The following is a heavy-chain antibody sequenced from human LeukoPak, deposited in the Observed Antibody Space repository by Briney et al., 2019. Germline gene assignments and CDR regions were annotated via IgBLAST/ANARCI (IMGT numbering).Heavy chain of an antibody. CDR1: GYTFTGYY. D-gene: IGHD2-21*02. Sequence: ASVKVSCKASGYTFTGYYMHWVRQAPGQGLEWMGLINPNSGGTNYAQKFQGRVTMTRAPSISTAYMERTRPRSADTAFYYCARAAIGLCVTDSYWGQGTLVTVSS. CDR2: INPNSGGT. CDR3: ARAAIGLCVTDSY. V-gene: IGHV1-2*02. J-gene: IGHJ4*02.